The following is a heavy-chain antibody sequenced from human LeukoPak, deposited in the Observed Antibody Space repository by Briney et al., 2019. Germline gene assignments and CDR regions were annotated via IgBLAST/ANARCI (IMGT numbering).Heavy chain of an antibody. D-gene: IGHD6-6*01. Sequence: SETLSLTCTVSGGSISSGSYYWSWTRQPAGKGLEWIGRIYTSGSTNYNPSLKSRVTISVDTSKNQFSLKLSSVTAADTAVYYCARVKEQLFFDYWGQGTLVTVSS. V-gene: IGHV4-61*02. CDR2: IYTSGST. CDR1: GGSISSGSYY. J-gene: IGHJ4*02. CDR3: ARVKEQLFFDY.